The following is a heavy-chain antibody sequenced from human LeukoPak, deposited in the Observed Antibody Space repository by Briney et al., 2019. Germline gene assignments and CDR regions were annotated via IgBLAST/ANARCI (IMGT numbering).Heavy chain of an antibody. CDR3: AKDHYDSSGYYEKYFDY. J-gene: IGHJ4*02. CDR1: GFTFSSHG. CDR2: VRYDGSNK. V-gene: IGHV3-30*02. Sequence: PGGSLRLSCAASGFTFSSHGMHWVRQAPGKGLEWVAFVRYDGSNKYYADSVKGRFTISRDNSKNTLYLQMDSLRAEDAAVYYCAKDHYDSSGYYEKYFDYWGQGTLVTVSS. D-gene: IGHD3-22*01.